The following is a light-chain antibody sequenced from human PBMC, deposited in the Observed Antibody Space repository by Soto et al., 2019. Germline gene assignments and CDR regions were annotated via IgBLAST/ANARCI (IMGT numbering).Light chain of an antibody. J-gene: IGKJ1*01. Sequence: EIVLTQSPGTLSLSPGERATLSCRASQSVSSNFLAWYQQKPGQAPRLLIHGASTRATGIPARFIGSGSGTEFTLTISSRQSEDFAFYYCHQCDNWPWTLGQGTKVDIK. V-gene: IGKV3-15*01. CDR1: QSVSSN. CDR2: GAS. CDR3: HQCDNWPWT.